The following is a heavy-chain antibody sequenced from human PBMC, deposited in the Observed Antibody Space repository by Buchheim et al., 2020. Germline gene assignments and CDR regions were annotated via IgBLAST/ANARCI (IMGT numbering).Heavy chain of an antibody. CDR2: ISSDGSKR. Sequence: QVQLVESGGGVVEPGRSLRLSCTASGFTFSSYGMYWVRQAPGKGLEWVAVISSDGSKRHYADSVKGRFAISRVNSKNTFYLQMNSLRTEDTAVYYCANLVGATWGQGTL. CDR3: ANLVGAT. D-gene: IGHD1-26*01. CDR1: GFTFSSYG. J-gene: IGHJ5*02. V-gene: IGHV3-30*18.